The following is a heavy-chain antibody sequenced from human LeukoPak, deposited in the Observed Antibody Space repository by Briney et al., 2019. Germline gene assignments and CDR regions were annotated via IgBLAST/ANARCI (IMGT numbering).Heavy chain of an antibody. CDR1: GFTFTDAW. J-gene: IGHJ3*02. CDR3: ATEGYTYGYHAVDN. V-gene: IGHV3-15*01. Sequence: PGGSLRLSCAASGFTFTDAWMTWVRQAPGKGLEWVAHMKRRIEGGTTVSAAPVGGRFTISGDESENTVYLHMTSLKSEDTAVYYCATEGYTYGYHAVDNWGRGTVVTVSS. CDR2: MKRRIEGGTT. D-gene: IGHD5-18*01.